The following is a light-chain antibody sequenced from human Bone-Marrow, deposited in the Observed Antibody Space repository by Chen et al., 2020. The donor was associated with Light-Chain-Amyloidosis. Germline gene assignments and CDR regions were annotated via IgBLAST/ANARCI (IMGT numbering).Light chain of an antibody. CDR2: DDS. CDR3: QVWDRSSDRPV. J-gene: IGLJ3*02. Sequence: SFVLTQPSPVSVAPGQPATNACGGNNIGSTSVHWYQQTPGQAPLLVVYDDSDRPSGIPERLSGSNSGNTATLTISRVEAGDEADYYCQVWDRSSDRPVFGGGTKLTVL. CDR1: NIGSTS. V-gene: IGLV3-21*02.